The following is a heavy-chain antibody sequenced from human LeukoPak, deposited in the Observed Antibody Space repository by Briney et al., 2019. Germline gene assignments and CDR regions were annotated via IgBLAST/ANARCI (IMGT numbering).Heavy chain of an antibody. J-gene: IGHJ3*02. CDR1: GFIFSSDP. V-gene: IGHV3-48*01. Sequence: GGSLRLSCATSGFIFSSDPMNWVRQAPGKGLEWVSHIRSGGDNIHYADSVRGRFTISRDNAKNSLYLQMNSLRVEDTAVYFCVRDAQFAFDIWGQGTMVTVSS. D-gene: IGHD5-24*01. CDR2: IRSGGDNI. CDR3: VRDAQFAFDI.